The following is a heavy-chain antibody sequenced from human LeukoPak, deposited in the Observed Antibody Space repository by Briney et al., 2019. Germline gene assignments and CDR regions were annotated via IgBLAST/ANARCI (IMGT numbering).Heavy chain of an antibody. Sequence: ESLKISCKGSGYSFTDYWISWVRQMPGKGLEWMGIIYPGDSDTRYSPSFQGQVTISADKSISTAYLQWSSLKASDTAMYYCARPVHDSTGYYYVFDYWGQGSLVTVSS. CDR1: GYSFTDYW. CDR3: ARPVHDSTGYYYVFDY. J-gene: IGHJ4*02. V-gene: IGHV5-51*01. CDR2: IYPGDSDT. D-gene: IGHD3-22*01.